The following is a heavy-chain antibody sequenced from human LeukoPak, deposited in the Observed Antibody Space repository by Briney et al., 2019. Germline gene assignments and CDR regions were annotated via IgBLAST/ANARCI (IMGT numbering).Heavy chain of an antibody. Sequence: SETLSLTCAVSGGSISGRYWSWIRQPPGKGLEWIANWRYDGSPNYTPSLESRATISIDTSKNQFSLRLTSVTAADMAVYYCVVTQKWLAFDYWGQGILVTVSS. D-gene: IGHD6-19*01. CDR1: GGSISGRY. J-gene: IGHJ4*02. V-gene: IGHV4-59*08. CDR3: VVTQKWLAFDY. CDR2: WRYDGSP.